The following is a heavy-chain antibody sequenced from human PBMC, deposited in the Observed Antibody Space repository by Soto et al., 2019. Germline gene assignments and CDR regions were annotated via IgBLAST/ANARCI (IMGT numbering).Heavy chain of an antibody. D-gene: IGHD3-9*01. CDR1: TFNFTSYS. CDR2: ISATSTYI. V-gene: IGHV3-21*01. J-gene: IGHJ4*02. Sequence: EVQLVESGGGLVKPGGSLRPTCAGSTFNFTSYSLNWVRQAPGKGLEWVSSISATSTYIFYADSVKGRFTISRDNAQNSVSLQMNSLRAEDTALYYCARVNSATGSMHFDHWGQGTLVTVSS. CDR3: ARVNSATGSMHFDH.